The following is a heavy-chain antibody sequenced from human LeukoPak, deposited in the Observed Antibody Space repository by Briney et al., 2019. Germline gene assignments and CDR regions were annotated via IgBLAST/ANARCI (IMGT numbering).Heavy chain of an antibody. J-gene: IGHJ4*02. V-gene: IGHV3-21*01. CDR2: ISSSSFI. Sequence: GGSLRLSCAGSGFNFSSYSMSWVRQAPWKGLEFVSSISSSSFIYYADSVKGRLTISRDNAKKSLSLQMNSLRADDTAVYYCARGYSSSWYLDWGQGTLVTVSS. CDR3: ARGYSSSWYLD. CDR1: GFNFSSYS. D-gene: IGHD6-13*01.